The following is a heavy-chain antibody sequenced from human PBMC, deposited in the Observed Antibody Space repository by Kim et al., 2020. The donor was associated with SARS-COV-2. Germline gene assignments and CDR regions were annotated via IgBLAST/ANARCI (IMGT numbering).Heavy chain of an antibody. CDR2: TSYDGANT. Sequence: GGSLRLSCAASGVTLSIFAMHWVRQAPGKGLEWVAVTSYDGANTYYADSVKGRFAISRDNSKKTLYLQMDSLRAEDTAVYYCARDPSTYCSSTSCYDGNWFDPWGQGTLVTVSS. CDR1: GVTLSIFA. V-gene: IGHV3-30*09. J-gene: IGHJ5*02. CDR3: ARDPSTYCSSTSCYDGNWFDP. D-gene: IGHD2-2*01.